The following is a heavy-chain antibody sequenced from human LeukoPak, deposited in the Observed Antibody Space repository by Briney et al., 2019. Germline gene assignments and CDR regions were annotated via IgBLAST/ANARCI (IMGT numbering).Heavy chain of an antibody. CDR2: ISGSGGST. CDR1: GFTFSSYA. CDR3: ARHKGGGFTMVRGVIVRHAFDI. V-gene: IGHV3-23*01. D-gene: IGHD3-10*01. J-gene: IGHJ3*02. Sequence: PGGSLRLSCAASGFTFSSYAMSWVRQAPGKGLEWVSAISGSGGSTYYADSVKGRFTISRDNSKNTLYLQMNSLRAEDTAVYYCARHKGGGFTMVRGVIVRHAFDIWGQGTMVTASS.